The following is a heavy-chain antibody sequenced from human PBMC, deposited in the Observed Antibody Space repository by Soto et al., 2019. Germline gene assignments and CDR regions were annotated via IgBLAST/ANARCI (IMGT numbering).Heavy chain of an antibody. CDR1: GGTFSSYA. J-gene: IGHJ6*02. CDR3: ARGTVAGKLGSFDYYYFGMDV. Sequence: SVKVSCKASGGTFSSYAIRWVRQAPGQGLEWIGGIIPIFGTANYAQKFQGRVTITADKSTSTAYMELSSLRSEDTAVYYCARGTVAGKLGSFDYYYFGMDVWGQGTTVTVSS. CDR2: IIPIFGTA. V-gene: IGHV1-69*06. D-gene: IGHD6-19*01.